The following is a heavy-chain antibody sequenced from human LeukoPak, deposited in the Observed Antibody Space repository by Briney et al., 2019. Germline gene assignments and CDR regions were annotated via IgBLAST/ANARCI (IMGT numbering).Heavy chain of an antibody. V-gene: IGHV4-34*01. J-gene: IGHJ4*02. CDR3: ASGRPTNFPQIMITFGGVIAPRTFDY. CDR2: INHRGST. D-gene: IGHD3-16*02. CDR1: GGSFSGYY. Sequence: PSETLSLTCAVYGGSFSGYYWSWIRQPPGKGLEWIGEINHRGSTNYNPSLKSRVTISVDTSKNQFSLKLSSVTAADTAVYYCASGRPTNFPQIMITFGGVIAPRTFDYWGQGTLVTVSS.